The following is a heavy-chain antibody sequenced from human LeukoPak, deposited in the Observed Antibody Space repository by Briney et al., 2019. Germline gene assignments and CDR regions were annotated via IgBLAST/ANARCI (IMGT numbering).Heavy chain of an antibody. CDR2: INHSGST. Sequence: PSETLSLTCAVYGGSFSGYYWSWIRQPPGKGLEWIGEINHSGSTNYNPSLKSRVTISVDTSKNQFSLKLSSVTAADTDVYYCARDSTTVNAFDIWGQGTMVTVSS. V-gene: IGHV4-34*01. CDR1: GGSFSGYY. J-gene: IGHJ3*02. CDR3: ARDSTTVNAFDI. D-gene: IGHD4-17*01.